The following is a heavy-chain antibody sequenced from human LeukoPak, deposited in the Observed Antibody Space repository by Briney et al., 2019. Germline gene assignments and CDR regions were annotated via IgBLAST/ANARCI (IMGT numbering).Heavy chain of an antibody. J-gene: IGHJ5*02. D-gene: IGHD3-10*01. V-gene: IGHV4-34*01. CDR2: INHSGST. CDR1: GGSFSGYY. CDR3: ARAENYYGSGSHNWFDP. Sequence: SETLSLTCAVYGGSFSGYYWSWIRQPPGKGLEWIGEINHSGSTNYNPSLKSRVIISVDTSKNQFSLKLTSVTAADTAVYYCARAENYYGSGSHNWFDPWGQGTLVTVSS.